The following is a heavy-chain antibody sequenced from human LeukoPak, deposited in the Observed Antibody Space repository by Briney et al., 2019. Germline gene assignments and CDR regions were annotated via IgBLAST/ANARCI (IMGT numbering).Heavy chain of an antibody. CDR3: ARDGGSPYYYDSSGYYSVY. V-gene: IGHV3-48*03. CDR2: ISSSGSTI. CDR1: GFTFSSYE. D-gene: IGHD3-22*01. Sequence: GGSPRLSCAASGFTFSSYEMNWVRQAPGKGLKWVSYISSSGSTIYYADSVKGRFTISRDNAKNSLYLQMNSLRAEDTAVYYCARDGGSPYYYDSSGYYSVYWGQATLATVSA. J-gene: IGHJ4*02.